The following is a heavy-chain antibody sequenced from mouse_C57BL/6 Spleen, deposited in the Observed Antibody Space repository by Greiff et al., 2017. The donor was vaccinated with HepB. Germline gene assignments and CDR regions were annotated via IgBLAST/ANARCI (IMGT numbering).Heavy chain of an antibody. CDR2: IYPGSGNT. V-gene: IGHV1-66*01. Sequence: VQLQQSGPELVKPGASVKISCKASGYSFTSYYIHWVKQRPGQGLEWIGWIYPGSGNTKYNEKFKGKATLTADTSSSTAYMQLSSLTSEDSAVYYCARGRPYWYFDVWGTGTTVTVSS. J-gene: IGHJ1*03. CDR3: ARGRPYWYFDV. CDR1: GYSFTSYY.